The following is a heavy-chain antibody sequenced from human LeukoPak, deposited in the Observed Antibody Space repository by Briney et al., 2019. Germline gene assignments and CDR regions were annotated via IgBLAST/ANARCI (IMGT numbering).Heavy chain of an antibody. CDR3: ARGHLYGSVNAFDI. CDR2: INHSGST. Sequence: SETLSLTCAVYGGSFSGYYWSWIRQPPGKGLEWIGEINHSGSTNYNPSLKSRVTISVDTSKNQFSLKLSSVTAADTAVYYCARGHLYGSVNAFDIWGQGTMVTVSS. CDR1: GGSFSGYY. D-gene: IGHD3-10*01. V-gene: IGHV4-34*01. J-gene: IGHJ3*02.